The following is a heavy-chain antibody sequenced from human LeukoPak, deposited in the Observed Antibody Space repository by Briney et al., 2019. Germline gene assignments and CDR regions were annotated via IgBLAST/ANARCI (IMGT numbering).Heavy chain of an antibody. Sequence: GSLRLSCAASGFTFSDFYMSWIRQAPGKGLEWVSYIDSSGSTIRYADSVRGRFTISRDNARNSLYLQMNGLRAEDTAVYYCALLGNGAFDIWGQGTMVTVSS. J-gene: IGHJ3*02. CDR1: GFTFSDFY. CDR3: ALLGNGAFDI. V-gene: IGHV3-11*04. CDR2: IDSSGSTI. D-gene: IGHD7-27*01.